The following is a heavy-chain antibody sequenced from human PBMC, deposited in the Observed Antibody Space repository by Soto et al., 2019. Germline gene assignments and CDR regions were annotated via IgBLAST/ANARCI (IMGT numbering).Heavy chain of an antibody. CDR3: ATRGSSTSCVHGYYTYVMDV. J-gene: IGHJ6*02. CDR2: INPNSGGT. D-gene: IGHD2-2*01. CDR1: GYTFTGYY. V-gene: IGHV1-2*02. Sequence: GASVKVSCKASGYTFTGYYMHWVRQAPGQGLEWMGWINPNSGGTNYAQKFQGRVTMTRDPSISPAYMELSRLRSDDTAVYYCATRGSSTSCVHGYYTYVMDVWGQGTRVTVSS.